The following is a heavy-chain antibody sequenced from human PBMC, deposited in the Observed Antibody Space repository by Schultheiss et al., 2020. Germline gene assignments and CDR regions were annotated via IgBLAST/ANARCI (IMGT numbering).Heavy chain of an antibody. CDR2: IYYSGST. CDR3: ARGRSSIAARPRNYMDV. J-gene: IGHJ6*03. D-gene: IGHD6-6*01. CDR1: GGSVSSGSYY. V-gene: IGHV4-31*03. Sequence: SQPLSLTCTVSGGSVSSGSYYWSWIRQPPGKGLEWIGYIYYSGSTYYNPSLKSRVTISVDTSKNQFSLKLSSVTAADTAVYYCARGRSSIAARPRNYMDVWGKGTTV.